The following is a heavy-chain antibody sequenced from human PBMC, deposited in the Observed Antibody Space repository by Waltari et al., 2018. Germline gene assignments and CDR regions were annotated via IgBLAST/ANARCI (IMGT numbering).Heavy chain of an antibody. CDR1: GFTFSSYW. D-gene: IGHD1-26*01. CDR3: ARDNGYYDPGATLDY. V-gene: IGHV3-7*01. J-gene: IGHJ4*02. CDR2: MKRDGSEK. Sequence: EVQLVESGGGLVQPGGSLRLSCAASGFTFSSYWMSWGRQAPGKGLEWLAHMKRDGSEKYYVDSVNGRFTISRDDAKNSLFLQMDSLRAEDTALYYCARDNGYYDPGATLDYWGQGTLVTVSS.